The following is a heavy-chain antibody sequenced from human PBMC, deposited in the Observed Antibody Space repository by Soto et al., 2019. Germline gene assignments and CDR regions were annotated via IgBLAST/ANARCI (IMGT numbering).Heavy chain of an antibody. D-gene: IGHD6-19*01. J-gene: IGHJ6*02. CDR2: IYTSGST. Sequence: PSETLSLTCTVSGGSISSSYWSWIRQPAGKGLEWIGRIYTSGSTNYNPSLKSRVTMSVDTSKNQFSLKLSSVTAADTAVYYCARGGDSSGWYNEIYYYYYGMDVWGQGTTVTVSS. V-gene: IGHV4-4*07. CDR1: GGSISSSY. CDR3: ARGGDSSGWYNEIYYYYYGMDV.